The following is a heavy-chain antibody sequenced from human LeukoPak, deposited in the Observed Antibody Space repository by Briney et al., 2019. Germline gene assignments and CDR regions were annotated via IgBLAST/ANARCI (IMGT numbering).Heavy chain of an antibody. CDR3: AKDRDSSGYYAY. J-gene: IGHJ4*02. Sequence: HTGGSLRLSCAASGFTVSSNYMSWVRQAPGKGLEWVAFIRYDGSNKYYADSVKGRFTISRDNSKNTLYLQMNSLRAEDTAVYYCAKDRDSSGYYAYWGQGTLVTVSS. D-gene: IGHD3-22*01. CDR2: IRYDGSNK. CDR1: GFTVSSNY. V-gene: IGHV3-30*02.